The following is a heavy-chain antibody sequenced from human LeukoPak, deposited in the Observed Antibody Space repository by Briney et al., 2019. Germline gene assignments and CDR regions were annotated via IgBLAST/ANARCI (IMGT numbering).Heavy chain of an antibody. CDR3: VKSDNIVGATYFDY. J-gene: IGHJ4*02. V-gene: IGHV3-64D*09. Sequence: GGSLRLSCLASGFTFSSYAVHWVRQAPGQGLEYISSISRDGESTYYADSVKGRFTISRDNSKNTLSLHMSSLQPDDTAVYYCVKSDNIVGATYFDYWGQGTLVTVSS. CDR2: ISRDGEST. D-gene: IGHD1-26*01. CDR1: GFTFSSYA.